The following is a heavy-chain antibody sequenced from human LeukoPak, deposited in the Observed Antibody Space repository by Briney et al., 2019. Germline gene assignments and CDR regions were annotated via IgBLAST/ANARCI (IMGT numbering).Heavy chain of an antibody. CDR3: AREGVLLSPYYYGMDV. D-gene: IGHD2-2*01. CDR1: GFTFSNAW. CDR2: INSDGSST. Sequence: PGGSLRLSCAASGFTFSNAWMHWVRQAPGKGLVWVSRINSDGSSTSYADSVKGRFTISRDNAKNTLYLQMNSLRAEDTAVYYCAREGVLLSPYYYGMDVWGQGTTVTVSS. V-gene: IGHV3-74*01. J-gene: IGHJ6*02.